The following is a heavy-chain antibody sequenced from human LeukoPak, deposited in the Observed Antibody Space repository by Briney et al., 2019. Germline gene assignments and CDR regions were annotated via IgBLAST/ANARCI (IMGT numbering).Heavy chain of an antibody. CDR3: ARAMDRGVISYYYYGMDV. V-gene: IGHV1-8*01. CDR2: MNPNSGNT. CDR1: GYTLTSYD. J-gene: IGHJ6*02. Sequence: ASVKVSFKASGYTLTSYDINWVRQATGQGLEWMGWMNPNSGNTGYAQKFQGRVTMTRNTSISTAYMELSSLRSEDTAVYYCARAMDRGVISYYYYGMDVWGQGTTVTVSS. D-gene: IGHD3-10*01.